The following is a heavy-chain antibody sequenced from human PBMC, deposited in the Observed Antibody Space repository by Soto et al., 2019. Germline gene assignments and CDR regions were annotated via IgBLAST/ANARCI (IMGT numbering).Heavy chain of an antibody. D-gene: IGHD2-2*01. CDR2: TYHTGST. V-gene: IGHV4-31*03. J-gene: IGHJ4*02. Sequence: QVQLQESGPGLVKPSQTLSLTCTVSGGSISIGVYYWNWIRQHPGKGLEWIGYTYHTGSTYYNPSLASRVTISVDPSKNQFSLKRSSVTAAYSAVYYCARVGNSDASLYVDYWGQGTLVTVSS. CDR3: ARVGNSDASLYVDY. CDR1: GGSISIGVYY.